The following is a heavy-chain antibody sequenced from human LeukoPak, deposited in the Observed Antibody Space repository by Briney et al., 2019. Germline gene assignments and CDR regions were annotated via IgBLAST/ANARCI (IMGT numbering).Heavy chain of an antibody. CDR3: ARGDGIMTPFDP. V-gene: IGHV1-8*01. D-gene: IGHD3-16*01. CDR1: GYTFTSYD. CDR2: MNPNSGNT. J-gene: IGHJ5*02. Sequence: ASVKVSCKASGYTFTSYDINWVRQATGRGLEWMGWMNPNSGNTGYAQKFQGRVTMTRNTSISTAYMELSSLRSEDTAAYYCARGDGIMTPFDPWGQGTLVTVSS.